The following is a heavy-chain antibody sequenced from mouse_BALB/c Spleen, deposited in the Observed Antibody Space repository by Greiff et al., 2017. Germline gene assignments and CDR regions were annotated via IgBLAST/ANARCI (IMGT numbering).Heavy chain of an antibody. V-gene: IGHV14-4*02. D-gene: IGHD2-1*01. CDR1: GFNIKDYY. CDR3: SRGNGNYFDY. CDR2: IDPENGDT. Sequence: EVQLQQSGAELVRSGASVKLSCTASGFNIKDYYMHWVKQRPEQGLEWIGWIDPENGDTEYAPKFQGKATMTADTSSNTAYLQLSSLTSEDSAVYYCSRGNGNYFDYWGQGTTLTVSS. J-gene: IGHJ2*01.